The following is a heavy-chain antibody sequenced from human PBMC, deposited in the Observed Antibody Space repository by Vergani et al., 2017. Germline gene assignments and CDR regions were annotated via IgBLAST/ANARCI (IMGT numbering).Heavy chain of an antibody. CDR2: IIPIFGTA. Sequence: QVQLVQSGAEVKKPGASVKVSCKASGYTFTSYYMHWVRQAPGQGLEWMGGIIPIFGTANYAQKFQGRVTITADESTSTAYMELSSLRSEDTAVYYCARETGAAAGNAHWGQGTLVTVSS. D-gene: IGHD6-13*01. V-gene: IGHV1-69*01. CDR3: ARETGAAAGNAH. J-gene: IGHJ4*02. CDR1: GYTFTSYY.